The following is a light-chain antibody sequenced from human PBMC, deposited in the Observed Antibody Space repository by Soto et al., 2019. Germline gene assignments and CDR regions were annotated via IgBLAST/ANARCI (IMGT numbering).Light chain of an antibody. J-gene: IGLJ2*01. CDR2: EVS. CDR1: SSDVGGYTY. Sequence: QSALTQPAAVSGSPGQSITISCTGSSSDVGGYTYVSWYQQLPGKAPKLMIYEVSNRPSGVSNRFSASKSGSTASLTISGLQTEDEADYYCASYTSRSTVVFGGGTKVTVL. CDR3: ASYTSRSTVV. V-gene: IGLV2-14*01.